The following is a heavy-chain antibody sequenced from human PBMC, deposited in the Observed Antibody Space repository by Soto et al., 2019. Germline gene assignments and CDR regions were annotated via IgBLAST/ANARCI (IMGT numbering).Heavy chain of an antibody. V-gene: IGHV4-34*01. J-gene: IGHJ5*02. D-gene: IGHD3-10*01. CDR3: ARGRSYYGSGTYAPNSHWFDA. CDR1: GESFSGHF. Sequence: SETLSLTCAVYGESFSGHFWSWIRQSPGKGLEWIGEINDSGSTNKNPSLKSRVSISVDTSKHHFSLNLRSLTAADTAVYYCARGRSYYGSGTYAPNSHWFDAWGQGTLVTVSS. CDR2: INDSGST.